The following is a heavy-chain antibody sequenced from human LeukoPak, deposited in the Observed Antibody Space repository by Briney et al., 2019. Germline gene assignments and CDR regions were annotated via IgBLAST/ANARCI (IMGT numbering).Heavy chain of an antibody. D-gene: IGHD3-9*01. CDR1: GFTFSNYA. CDR2: ISGSGGST. CDR3: AKQTGYYIVYNWFDP. J-gene: IGHJ5*02. Sequence: TGGSLRLSCAASGFTFSNYAMNWVRQAPGKGLEWVSAISGSGGSTYYADSVKGRFTISRDNSKNTLYLQMNSLRAEDTAVYYCAKQTGYYIVYNWFDPWGQGTLVTVSS. V-gene: IGHV3-23*01.